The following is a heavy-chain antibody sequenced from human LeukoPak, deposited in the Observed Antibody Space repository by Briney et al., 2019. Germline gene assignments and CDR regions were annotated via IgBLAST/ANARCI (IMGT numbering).Heavy chain of an antibody. CDR3: ARAVLRYFDWLAPGPLDYNYYMDV. Sequence: ASVKVSCKASGGTFSSYAISWVRQAPGQGLEWMGGIIPIFGTANYAQKFQGRVTITADKSTSTAYMELSSLRSEDTAVYYCARAVLRYFDWLAPGPLDYNYYMDVWGKGTTVTVSS. J-gene: IGHJ6*03. CDR2: IIPIFGTA. D-gene: IGHD3-9*01. CDR1: GGTFSSYA. V-gene: IGHV1-69*06.